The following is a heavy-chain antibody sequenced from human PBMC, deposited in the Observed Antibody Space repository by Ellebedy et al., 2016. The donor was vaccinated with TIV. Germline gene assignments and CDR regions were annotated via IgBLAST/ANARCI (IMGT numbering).Heavy chain of an antibody. D-gene: IGHD2-21*02. V-gene: IGHV3-30*02. Sequence: PGGSLRLSCSVTEFIFSISGVHWVRQPPGKGLEWVALIRFNGSVQFYADSVKGRFTISRDISKNTLYLQMNSLRAEDTALYYCATENGDSYGQSLDCWGQGTQVTVSS. CDR2: IRFNGSVQ. CDR3: ATENGDSYGQSLDC. CDR1: EFIFSISG. J-gene: IGHJ4*02.